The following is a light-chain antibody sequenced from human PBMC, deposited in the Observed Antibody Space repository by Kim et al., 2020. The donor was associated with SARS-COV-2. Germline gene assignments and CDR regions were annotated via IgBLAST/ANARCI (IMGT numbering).Light chain of an antibody. Sequence: SYELTQPPSMSVSPGQTSSISCSGDKLGDKFACWYQQKPGQSPVLVIYQDDKRPLGIPERFSGPNSGNTATLTISGTQAMDEADYYCQAWDTTTEAVFGG. CDR1: KLGDKF. CDR2: QDD. V-gene: IGLV3-1*01. J-gene: IGLJ2*01. CDR3: QAWDTTTEAV.